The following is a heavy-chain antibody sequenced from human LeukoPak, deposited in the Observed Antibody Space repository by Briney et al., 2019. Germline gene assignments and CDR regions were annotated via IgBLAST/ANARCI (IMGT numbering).Heavy chain of an antibody. J-gene: IGHJ4*02. CDR1: GYTFTSYD. CDR3: ARDLGNTENFDY. Sequence: ASVKVSCKASGYTFTSYDINWVRQATGQGLEWMGWMNPNSGNTGYAQKFQGRVTMTRNTSISTAYMELSSLRSEDTAAYYCARDLGNTENFDYWGQGTLVTVSS. V-gene: IGHV1-8*01. D-gene: IGHD3-16*01. CDR2: MNPNSGNT.